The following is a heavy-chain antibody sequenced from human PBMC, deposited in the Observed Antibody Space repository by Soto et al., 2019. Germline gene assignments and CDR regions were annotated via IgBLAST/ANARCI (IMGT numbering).Heavy chain of an antibody. Sequence: GGSLRLSCAASGFTFSSYAMSWVRQAPGKGLEWVSAISGSGGSRYYADSVKGRFTISRDNSKNTLYLQMNSLRAEDTAVYYCAKIQQRGYSYGYDYYGMDGWGPGTTLTVSS. CDR2: ISGSGGSR. CDR1: GFTFSSYA. D-gene: IGHD5-18*01. CDR3: AKIQQRGYSYGYDYYGMDG. V-gene: IGHV3-23*01. J-gene: IGHJ6*02.